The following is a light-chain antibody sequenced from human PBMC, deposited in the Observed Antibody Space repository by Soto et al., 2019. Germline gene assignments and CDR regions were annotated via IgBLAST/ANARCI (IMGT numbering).Light chain of an antibody. V-gene: IGLV1-47*01. Sequence: QAVVTQPPSASGTPGQRVTISCSGSSSNIGNNYVYWYHQLPGTAPKLLIYRNTQRPSAVPDRFSASKSGTSASLAISGLRSEDEADYYCATWDDSLSGWVFGGGTKLTVL. J-gene: IGLJ3*02. CDR3: ATWDDSLSGWV. CDR2: RNT. CDR1: SSNIGNNY.